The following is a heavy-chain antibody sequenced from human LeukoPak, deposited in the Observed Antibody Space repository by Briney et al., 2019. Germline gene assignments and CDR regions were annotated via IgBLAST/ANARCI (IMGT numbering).Heavy chain of an antibody. CDR3: ARQPLYDILAGYYL. V-gene: IGHV4-34*01. J-gene: IGHJ4*02. CDR1: GGSFSGYY. CDR2: IYYSGST. Sequence: SETLSLTCAVHGGSFSGYYWSWIRQPPGKGLEWSGSIYYSGSTYYNPSLKSRVTISVDTSKNQFSLKLSSVTAADTAVYYCARQPLYDILAGYYLWGQGTLVTVSS. D-gene: IGHD3-9*01.